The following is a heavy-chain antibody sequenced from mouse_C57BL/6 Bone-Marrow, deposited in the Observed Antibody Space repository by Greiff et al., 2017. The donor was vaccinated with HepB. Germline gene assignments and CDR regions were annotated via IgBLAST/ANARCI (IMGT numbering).Heavy chain of an antibody. D-gene: IGHD1-1*01. CDR2: IYPRSGNT. J-gene: IGHJ2*01. CDR3: AREGYYYGSFDY. Sequence: VQLQESGAELARPGASVKLSCKASGYTFTSYGISWVKQRTGQGLEWIGEIYPRSGNTYYNEKFKGKATLTADKSSSTAYMELRSLTSEDSAVYFCAREGYYYGSFDYWGQGTTLTVSS. V-gene: IGHV1-81*01. CDR1: GYTFTSYG.